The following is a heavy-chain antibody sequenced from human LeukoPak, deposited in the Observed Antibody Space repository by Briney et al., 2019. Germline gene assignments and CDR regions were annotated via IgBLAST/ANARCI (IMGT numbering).Heavy chain of an antibody. D-gene: IGHD4-17*01. CDR3: ARESGSVTSEVDFDY. Sequence: GGSLRLSCAASGFTFSSYWMSWVRQAPGKGLEWVANIKQDGSEKYYVDSVKGRFAISRDNAKNSLYLQMNSLRAEDTAVYYCARESGSVTSEVDFDYWGQGTLVTVSS. J-gene: IGHJ4*02. V-gene: IGHV3-7*01. CDR1: GFTFSSYW. CDR2: IKQDGSEK.